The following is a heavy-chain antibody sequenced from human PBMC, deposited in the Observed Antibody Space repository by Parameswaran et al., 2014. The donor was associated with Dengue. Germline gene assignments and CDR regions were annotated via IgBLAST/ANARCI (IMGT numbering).Heavy chain of an antibody. V-gene: IGHV3-30-3*01. CDR3: VRVAPKLELRWFDP. D-gene: IGHD1-7*01. Sequence: VRQAPGKGLEWVAVISYDGSNKYYADSVKGRFTISRDNSKNTLYLQMNSLRAEDTAVYYCVRVAPKLELRWFDPWGQGTLVTVSS. CDR2: ISYDGSNK. J-gene: IGHJ5*02.